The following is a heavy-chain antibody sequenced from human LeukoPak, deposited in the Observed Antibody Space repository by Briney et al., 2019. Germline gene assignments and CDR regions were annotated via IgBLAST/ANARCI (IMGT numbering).Heavy chain of an antibody. J-gene: IGHJ4*02. CDR1: GFTFSSYR. CDR2: IKQDGSEK. V-gene: IGHV3-7*01. CDR3: ARAVDTAIEYYFDY. D-gene: IGHD5-18*01. Sequence: PGGSLRLSCAASGFTFSSYRMSWVRQAPGKGLEWVANIKQDGSEKYYVDSVKGRFTISRDNAKNSLYLQMNSLRAEDTAVYYCARAVDTAIEYYFDYWGQGTLVTVSS.